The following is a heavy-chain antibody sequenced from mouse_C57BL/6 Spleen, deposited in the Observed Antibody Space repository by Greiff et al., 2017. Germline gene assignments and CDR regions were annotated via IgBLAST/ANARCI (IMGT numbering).Heavy chain of an antibody. J-gene: IGHJ2*01. CDR2: INPNNGGT. CDR1: GYTFTDYN. V-gene: IGHV1-22*01. D-gene: IGHD1-1*01. Sequence: VQLKESGPELVKPGASVKMSCKASGYTFTDYNMHWVKQSHGKSLEWIGYINPNNGGTSYNQKFKGKATLTVNKSSSTAYMELRSLTSEDSAVYYCARDYGSSYGYWGQGTTLTVSS. CDR3: ARDYGSSYGY.